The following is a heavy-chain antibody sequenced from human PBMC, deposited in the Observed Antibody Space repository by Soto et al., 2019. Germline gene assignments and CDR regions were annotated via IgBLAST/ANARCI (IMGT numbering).Heavy chain of an antibody. V-gene: IGHV3-23*01. J-gene: IGHJ6*02. D-gene: IGHD2-15*01. CDR2: ISDSRSNT. Sequence: GGSLRLSCVASVFTFSSYVMSWVRQAAVQGLEWVALISDSRSNTYYTDSVKGRFTISRDNSQNTLYVQMNSLRAEDTAVYYCAKIHDPHAFYCHAMDVWAPGPTVTVSS. CDR1: VFTFSSYV. CDR3: AKIHDPHAFYCHAMDV.